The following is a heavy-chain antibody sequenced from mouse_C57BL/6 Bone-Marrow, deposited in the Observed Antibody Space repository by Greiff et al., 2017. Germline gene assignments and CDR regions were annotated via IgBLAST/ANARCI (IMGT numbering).Heavy chain of an antibody. CDR3: ARNYGSSYPYAMDY. CDR1: GYTFTSYW. Sequence: QVQLQQPGAELVKPGASVKLSCKASGYTFTSYWMHWVKQRPGQGLEWIGMIHPNSGSTNYNEKFKSKATLTVDKSSSTAYMQLSSLTSEDSAVXYCARNYGSSYPYAMDYWGQGTSVTVSS. V-gene: IGHV1-64*01. J-gene: IGHJ4*01. CDR2: IHPNSGST. D-gene: IGHD1-1*01.